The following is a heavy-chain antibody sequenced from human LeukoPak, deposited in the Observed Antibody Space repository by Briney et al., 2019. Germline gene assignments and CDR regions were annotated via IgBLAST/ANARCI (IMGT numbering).Heavy chain of an antibody. V-gene: IGHV3-11*01. J-gene: IGHJ3*02. D-gene: IGHD3-3*01. Sequence: GGSLRLSCAASGFTFSDYYMSWIRQAPGKGLEWVSYISSSGSTIYYADSVKGRFTISRDNAKNSLYLQMNSLRAEDTAVYYCARVWSGYYQVAFDIWGQGTMVTVSS. CDR3: ARVWSGYYQVAFDI. CDR2: ISSSGSTI. CDR1: GFTFSDYY.